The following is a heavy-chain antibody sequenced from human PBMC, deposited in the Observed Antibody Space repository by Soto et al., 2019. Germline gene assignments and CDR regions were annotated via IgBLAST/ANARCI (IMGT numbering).Heavy chain of an antibody. V-gene: IGHV3-21*01. J-gene: IGHJ3*02. CDR1: GFTFSRYY. CDR3: ARDDGLSSTNVKAFDI. Sequence: PGGSLRLSCAASGFTFSRYYMYWVGKAPGKGLEGVSSISTTSTYTHYADSLKGRFTISRDNAKKLLYLQMDSLRAEDTAVYYCARDDGLSSTNVKAFDIWGQGT. D-gene: IGHD2-2*01. CDR2: ISTTSTYT.